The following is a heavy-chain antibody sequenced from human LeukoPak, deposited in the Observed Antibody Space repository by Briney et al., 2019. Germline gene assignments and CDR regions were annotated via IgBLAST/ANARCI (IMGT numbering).Heavy chain of an antibody. CDR3: ARAIELLWFGELLEGFWFDP. V-gene: IGHV4-39*07. J-gene: IGHJ5*02. D-gene: IGHD3-10*01. CDR1: GGSISSSSYY. Sequence: PSETLSLTCTVSGGSISSSSYYWGWIRQPPGKGLEWIGSIYYSGSTYYNPSLKSRVTISVDTSKNQFSLKLSSVTAADTAVYYCARAIELLWFGELLEGFWFDPWGQGTLVTVSS. CDR2: IYYSGST.